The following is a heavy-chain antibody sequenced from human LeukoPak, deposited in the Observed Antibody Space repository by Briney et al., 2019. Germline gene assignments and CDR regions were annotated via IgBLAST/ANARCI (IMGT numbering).Heavy chain of an antibody. Sequence: ASVKVSCKASGYIIATYYIDWVRQAPGQGLEWMGRINPSGGSTNYARQFQDRVTMTSDTSTTTVYMELSSLRSEDTAVYFCARVSRDGYYLFDYWGQGTLVTASS. CDR3: ARVSRDGYYLFDY. V-gene: IGHV1-46*01. CDR2: INPSGGST. D-gene: IGHD5-24*01. CDR1: GYIIATYY. J-gene: IGHJ4*02.